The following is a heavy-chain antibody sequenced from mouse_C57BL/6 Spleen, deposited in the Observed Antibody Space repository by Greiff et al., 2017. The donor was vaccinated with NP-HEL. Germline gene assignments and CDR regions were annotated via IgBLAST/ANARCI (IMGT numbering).Heavy chain of an antibody. J-gene: IGHJ2*01. CDR2: IYPRSGNT. Sequence: VQLQQSGAELARPGASVKLSCKASGYTFTSYGISWVKQRTGQGLEWIGEIYPRSGNTYYNEKFKGKATLTADKSSSTAYMELRSLTSEDSAVYFCRIYYYGSSYVGDYWGQGTTLTVSS. V-gene: IGHV1-81*01. D-gene: IGHD1-1*01. CDR3: RIYYYGSSYVGDY. CDR1: GYTFTSYG.